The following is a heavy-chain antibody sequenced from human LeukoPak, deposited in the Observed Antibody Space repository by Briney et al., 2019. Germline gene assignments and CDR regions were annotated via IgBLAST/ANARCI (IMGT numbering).Heavy chain of an antibody. J-gene: IGHJ4*02. CDR1: GFIFSDYY. Sequence: GGSLRLSCAASGFIFSDYYMSWIRQAPGKGLEWISYISYFDSPIYYADSVKGRFTISIDNSKNTLYLQMNSLRAEDTAVYYCAKGEAYYYDSSGYSLFDYWGQGTLVTVSS. CDR2: ISYFDSPI. V-gene: IGHV3-11*04. CDR3: AKGEAYYYDSSGYSLFDY. D-gene: IGHD3-22*01.